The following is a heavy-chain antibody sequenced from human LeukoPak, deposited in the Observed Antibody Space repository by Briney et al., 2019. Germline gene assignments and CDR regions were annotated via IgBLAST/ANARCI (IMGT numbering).Heavy chain of an antibody. CDR1: GFIFTTYA. J-gene: IGHJ4*02. Sequence: GGSLRLSCAASGFIFTTYAMSWVRQAPGKGLEWVSVISNSGGSTYYADSVKGRFTISRDNSKNTLYLQMNSLRAEDTAVYYCAKRPGIAAVSFDYWGQGTPVT. CDR2: ISNSGGST. D-gene: IGHD6-13*01. CDR3: AKRPGIAAVSFDY. V-gene: IGHV3-23*01.